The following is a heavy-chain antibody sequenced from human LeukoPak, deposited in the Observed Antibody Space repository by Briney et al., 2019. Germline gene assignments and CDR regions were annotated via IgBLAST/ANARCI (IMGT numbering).Heavy chain of an antibody. V-gene: IGHV3-53*01. CDR2: IYSCGST. CDR3: ASSGHSGYDIDY. CDR1: GFTVSSNY. J-gene: IGHJ4*02. Sequence: GGSLRLSCAASGFTVSSNYMSWVRQAPGKGLEWVSVIYSCGSTYYADSVKGRFTISRDNSKNTLYLQMNSLRAEDTAVYYCASSGHSGYDIDYWGQGTLVTVSS. D-gene: IGHD5-12*01.